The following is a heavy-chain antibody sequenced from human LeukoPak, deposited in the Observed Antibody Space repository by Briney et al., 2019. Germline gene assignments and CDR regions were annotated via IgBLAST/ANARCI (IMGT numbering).Heavy chain of an antibody. CDR2: MNPNSGNT. V-gene: IGHV1-8*01. CDR3: ASTFPVGATADAFDI. CDR1: GYTFTSYD. Sequence: ASVRVSCKASGYTFTSYDISWVRQATGQGLEWMGWMNPNSGNTGYAQKLQGRVTMTTDTSTSTAYMELRSLRSDDTAVYYCASTFPVGATADAFDIWGQGTMVTVSS. J-gene: IGHJ3*02. D-gene: IGHD1-26*01.